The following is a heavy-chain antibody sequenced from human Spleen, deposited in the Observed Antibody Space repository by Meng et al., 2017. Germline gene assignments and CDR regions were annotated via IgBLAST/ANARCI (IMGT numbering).Heavy chain of an antibody. V-gene: IGHV3-33*08. D-gene: IGHD6-13*01. CDR3: ARDSYSSSWPGDNWFDP. Sequence: GESLKISCAASGFTFSSYEMNWVRQAPGKGLEWVAVIWYDGSNKYYADSVKGRFTISRDNSKNTLYLRMNSLRAEDTAVYYCARDSYSSSWPGDNWFDPWGQGTLVTVSS. CDR2: IWYDGSNK. CDR1: GFTFSSYE. J-gene: IGHJ5*02.